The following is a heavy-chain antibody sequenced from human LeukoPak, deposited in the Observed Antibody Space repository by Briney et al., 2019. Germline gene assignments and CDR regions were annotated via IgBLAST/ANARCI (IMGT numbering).Heavy chain of an antibody. CDR3: ARDYTGYFP. Sequence: GGSLRLSCEASGFTFSSYWMSWVRQAPGKGLEWVANIKTDGSEKYYVDSVKGRFTISRDNAKNSLYLQMNSLRTEDTAVYYCARDYTGYFPWGQGTLVIVSS. CDR1: GFTFSSYW. CDR2: IKTDGSEK. V-gene: IGHV3-7*03. D-gene: IGHD3-9*01. J-gene: IGHJ5*02.